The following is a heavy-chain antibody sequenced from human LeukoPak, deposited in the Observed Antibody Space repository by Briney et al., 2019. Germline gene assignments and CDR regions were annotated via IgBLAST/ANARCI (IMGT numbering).Heavy chain of an antibody. D-gene: IGHD6-6*01. V-gene: IGHV3-23*01. J-gene: IGHJ4*02. CDR1: GFTFSSYA. Sequence: AGGSLRLSCAASGFTFSSYAMSWVRQAPGKGLEWVSGINGSGGSTYYADSVKGRFTISRDNSKNTLYLQMNSLRAEDPAVYYCAKASYQHFDYWGQGTLVTVSS. CDR3: AKASYQHFDY. CDR2: INGSGGST.